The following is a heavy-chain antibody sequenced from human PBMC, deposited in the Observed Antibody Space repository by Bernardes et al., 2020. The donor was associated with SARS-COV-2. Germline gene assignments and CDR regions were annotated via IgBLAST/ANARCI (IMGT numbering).Heavy chain of an antibody. J-gene: IGHJ4*02. D-gene: IGHD6-6*01. Sequence: SETLSLTCTVSGGSINSYYWSWVRQPAGKGLEWIGRIYTSGSTNYNPSFKSRVTMSVDTSKNQFSLRLSSVTAADTAVYYCARVVPYTTSSYYFDYWGQGTLVTVSS. CDR1: GGSINSYY. V-gene: IGHV4-4*07. CDR2: IYTSGST. CDR3: ARVVPYTTSSYYFDY.